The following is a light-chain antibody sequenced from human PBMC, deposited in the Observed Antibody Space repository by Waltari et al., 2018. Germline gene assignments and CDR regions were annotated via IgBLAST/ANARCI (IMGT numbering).Light chain of an antibody. V-gene: IGLV3-21*03. J-gene: IGLJ1*01. CDR1: NIGSKS. CDR2: HNG. Sequence: SYVLTQPPSVSVAPGKTASITCGGNNIGSKSVHWYQQKPGKAPVLVIFHNGDRPSGIPERFSGSNSGDTATLTITRVEAGDEADYYCQVWDSDTDHFVFGTGTKINVL. CDR3: QVWDSDTDHFV.